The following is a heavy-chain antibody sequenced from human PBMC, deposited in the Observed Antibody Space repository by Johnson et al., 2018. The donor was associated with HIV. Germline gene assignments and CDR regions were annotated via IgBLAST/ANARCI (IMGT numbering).Heavy chain of an antibody. Sequence: VQLVESGGGLVQPGGSLRLSCAASGFTFSFYWMSWVRQAPGKGLEWVGRIRSKTDGGTTDYAAHVKGRFTISRDESKNTLYLQMNSLRPEDTAVYYCAKERRAPRAFDIWGQGTMLTVSS. V-gene: IGHV3-15*01. D-gene: IGHD1-26*01. CDR2: IRSKTDGGTT. CDR1: GFTFSFYW. CDR3: AKERRAPRAFDI. J-gene: IGHJ3*02.